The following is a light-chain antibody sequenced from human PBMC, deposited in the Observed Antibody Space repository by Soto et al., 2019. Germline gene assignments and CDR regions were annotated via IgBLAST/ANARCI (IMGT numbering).Light chain of an antibody. CDR1: QSVSSN. CDR2: DAF. CDR3: QHCSWHPFTVT. J-gene: IGKJ4*01. Sequence: EIVMTQSPATLSVSPGERATLSCRASQSVSSNLAWYQQKPGQAPRILIYDAFTRATGIPARFSGSGSGTEYTLTISSLQSEDSAVYYWQHCSWHPFTVTFGGGTKVEIK. V-gene: IGKV3-15*01.